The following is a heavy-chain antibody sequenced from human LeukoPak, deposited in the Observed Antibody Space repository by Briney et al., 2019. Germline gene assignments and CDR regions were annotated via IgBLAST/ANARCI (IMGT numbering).Heavy chain of an antibody. Sequence: PGGSLRLSCAASGFTFSSYAMSWVRQAPGKGLEWVSAISGSGGNTYYADSVKGRFTISRDNSKNTLYLQMNSLRAEDTAVYYCAKDRSVVKATFDYWGQGTLVTVSS. CDR2: ISGSGGNT. D-gene: IGHD4-23*01. V-gene: IGHV3-23*01. CDR1: GFTFSSYA. J-gene: IGHJ4*02. CDR3: AKDRSVVKATFDY.